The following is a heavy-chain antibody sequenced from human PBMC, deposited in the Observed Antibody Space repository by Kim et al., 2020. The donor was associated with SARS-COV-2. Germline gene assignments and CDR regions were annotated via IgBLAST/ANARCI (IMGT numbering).Heavy chain of an antibody. CDR2: ISGSGGST. Sequence: GGSLRLSCAASGFTFSSYAMSWVRQAPGKGLEWVSAISGSGGSTYYADSVKGRFTISRDNSKNTLYLQMNSLRAEDTAVYYCAKGEPVAGTAVGYYYYGMDVWGQGTTVTVSS. CDR3: AKGEPVAGTAVGYYYYGMDV. CDR1: GFTFSSYA. V-gene: IGHV3-23*01. D-gene: IGHD6-19*01. J-gene: IGHJ6*02.